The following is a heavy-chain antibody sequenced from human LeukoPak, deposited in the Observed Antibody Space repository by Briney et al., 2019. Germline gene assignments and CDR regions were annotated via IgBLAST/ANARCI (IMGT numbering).Heavy chain of an antibody. CDR2: SYYSGST. CDR1: GGSISSTFYY. CDR3: ARYGSGWYFDL. J-gene: IGHJ2*01. Sequence: SETLSLTCTVSGGSISSTFYYWVWIPQAPGKGMEWIGSSYYSGSTYDNPSHQSRITISVETSKNQFSLKVTSVSDADTAVYYCARYGSGWYFDLCGRGTLVTVYS. V-gene: IGHV4-39*07. D-gene: IGHD3-10*01.